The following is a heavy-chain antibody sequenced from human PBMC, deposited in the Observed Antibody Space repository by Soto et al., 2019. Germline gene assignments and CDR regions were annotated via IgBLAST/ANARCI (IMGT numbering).Heavy chain of an antibody. CDR1: GYSFTSYW. CDR3: ARHGPLSGYPSNWFDP. D-gene: IGHD3-3*01. CDR2: IYPGDSDT. V-gene: IGHV5-51*01. Sequence: PGDSLKISCKGSGYSFTSYWIGRVRQMPGKGLEWMGIIYPGDSDTRYSPSFQGQVTISADKSISTAYLQWSSLKASDIAMYYCARHGPLSGYPSNWFDPWGQGTLVTVSS. J-gene: IGHJ5*02.